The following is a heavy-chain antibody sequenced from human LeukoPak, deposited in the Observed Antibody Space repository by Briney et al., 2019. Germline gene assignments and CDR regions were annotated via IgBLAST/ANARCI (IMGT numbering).Heavy chain of an antibody. CDR3: ARGGNSNYVY. J-gene: IGHJ4*02. CDR1: GFTFSSYS. CDR2: ISSSSSYI. Sequence: GGSLRLSCAASGFTFSSYSVNWVRQAPGKGLEWVSSISSSSSYIYYADSVKGRFTISRDNAKNSLYLQMNSLRAEDTAVYYCARGGNSNYVYWGQGTLVTVSS. V-gene: IGHV3-21*01. D-gene: IGHD4-11*01.